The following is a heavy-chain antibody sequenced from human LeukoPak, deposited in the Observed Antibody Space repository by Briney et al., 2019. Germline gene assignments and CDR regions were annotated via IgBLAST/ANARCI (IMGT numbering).Heavy chain of an antibody. CDR1: GFTVSSNY. CDR2: ISISGTTL. CDR3: ARGGSSGYHYNAFDI. V-gene: IGHV3-48*03. Sequence: QAGGSLRLSCAASGFTVSSNYMNWVRQAPGKGLEWVSYISISGTTLYYADSVKGRFTISRDNSKTSVYLQMSSLRAEDTAVYYCARGGSSGYHYNAFDIWGQGTIDTVSS. J-gene: IGHJ3*02. D-gene: IGHD3-22*01.